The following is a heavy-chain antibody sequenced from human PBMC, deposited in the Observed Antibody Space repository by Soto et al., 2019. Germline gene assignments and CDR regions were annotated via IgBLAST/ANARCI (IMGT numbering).Heavy chain of an antibody. CDR2: INPSGGST. J-gene: IGHJ4*02. CDR3: ARVPCGGDCYSPYYFDY. D-gene: IGHD2-21*01. V-gene: IGHV1-46*03. CDR1: GYTFTSYY. Sequence: GASVKVSCKASGYTFTSYYMHWVRQAPGQGLEWMGIINPSGGSTSYAQKFQGRVTMTRDTSTSTVYMELSSLRSEDTAVYYCARVPCGGDCYSPYYFDYWGQGTLVTVSS.